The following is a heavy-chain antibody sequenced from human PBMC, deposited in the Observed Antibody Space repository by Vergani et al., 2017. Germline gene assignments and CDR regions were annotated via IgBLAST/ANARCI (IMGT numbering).Heavy chain of an antibody. J-gene: IGHJ4*02. Sequence: EVQLLESGGGLVQPGGSLRLSCAASGFTFSSYAMSWVRQAPGKGLEWVSRINSDGSSTSYADSVKGRFTISRDNAKNTLYLQMNSLRAEDTAVYYCARDPSSVVVIPYFDYWGQGTLVTVSS. V-gene: IGHV3-74*01. D-gene: IGHD3-22*01. CDR1: GFTFSSYA. CDR2: INSDGSST. CDR3: ARDPSSVVVIPYFDY.